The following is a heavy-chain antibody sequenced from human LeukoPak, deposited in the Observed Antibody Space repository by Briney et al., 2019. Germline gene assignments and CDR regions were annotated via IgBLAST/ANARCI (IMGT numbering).Heavy chain of an antibody. D-gene: IGHD1-26*01. CDR1: GGSISSGGYY. V-gene: IGHV4-31*03. J-gene: IGHJ4*02. Sequence: PSQTLSLTCTVSGGSISSGGYYWRWIRQHPGKGLEWIGYIYYSGSTYYNPSLKSRVTISVDTSKNQFSLKLSSVTAADTAVYYCARDDSGSYDYWGQGTLVTVSS. CDR3: ARDDSGSYDY. CDR2: IYYSGST.